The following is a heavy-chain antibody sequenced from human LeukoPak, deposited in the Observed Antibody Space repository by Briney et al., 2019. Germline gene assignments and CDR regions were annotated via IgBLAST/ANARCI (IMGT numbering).Heavy chain of an antibody. CDR1: GGSISSYY. V-gene: IGHV4-4*07. D-gene: IGHD2-2*02. CDR3: ARGCGSTTCYTFAFDI. Sequence: KPSETLSLTCTVSGGSISSYYWSWIRQPAGKGLEWIGRIYTSGSTNYNPSLKSRVTMSVDTSKNQFSLTLSSVTAADTAVYYCARGCGSTTCYTFAFDIWGQGAMVTVSS. CDR2: IYTSGST. J-gene: IGHJ3*02.